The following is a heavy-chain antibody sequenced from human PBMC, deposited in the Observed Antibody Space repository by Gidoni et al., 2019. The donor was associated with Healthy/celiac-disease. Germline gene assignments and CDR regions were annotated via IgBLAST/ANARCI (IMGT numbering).Heavy chain of an antibody. V-gene: IGHV3-21*01. D-gene: IGHD3-16*02. CDR1: GFTFSSYS. J-gene: IGHJ4*02. CDR2: ISSSSSYI. Sequence: EVQLVESGGGLVKPGGSLRLSCAASGFTFSSYSMNWVRQAPGKGLEWVSSISSSSSYIYYADSVKGRFTISRDNAKNSLYLQMNSLRAEDTAVYYCARGGNDYVWGSYRPPDYWGQGTLVTVSS. CDR3: ARGGNDYVWGSYRPPDY.